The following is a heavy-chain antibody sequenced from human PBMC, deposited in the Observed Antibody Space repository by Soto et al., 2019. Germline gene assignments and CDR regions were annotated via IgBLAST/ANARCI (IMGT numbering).Heavy chain of an antibody. V-gene: IGHV3-23*01. CDR3: AKECNGSS. CDR2: ITSTDGRT. CDR1: GFTFSNYG. J-gene: IGHJ4*02. D-gene: IGHD1-26*01. Sequence: EVHLLESGGGWVQPGGSLRLSCAASGFTFSNYGMTWVRQAPGRGLEWVSAITSTDGRTHYADSVKGRFSISRDNSKNTVYLQMNSLRAEDTAVYYCAKECNGSSWGQGTLVTVSS.